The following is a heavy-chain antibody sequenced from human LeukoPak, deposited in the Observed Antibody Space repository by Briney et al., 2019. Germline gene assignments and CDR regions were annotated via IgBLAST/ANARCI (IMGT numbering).Heavy chain of an antibody. J-gene: IGHJ6*04. CDR1: GFTFSSYG. V-gene: IGHV3-30*03. Sequence: GRSLRLSCAASGFTFSSYGMHWVRQAPGKGLEWVAVISYDGSNKYYADSVKGRFTISRDNSKNTPYLQMNSLRAEDTAVYYCARGSSQTSFMVRGVLRYYYYGMDVWGKGTTVTVSS. CDR3: ARGSSQTSFMVRGVLRYYYYGMDV. D-gene: IGHD3-10*01. CDR2: ISYDGSNK.